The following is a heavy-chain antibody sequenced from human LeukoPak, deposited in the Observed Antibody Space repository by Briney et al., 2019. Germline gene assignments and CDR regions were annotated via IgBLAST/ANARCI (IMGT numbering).Heavy chain of an antibody. J-gene: IGHJ4*02. V-gene: IGHV4-4*07. Sequence: SETLSLTCTVSGGSISSYYWSWIRQPAGKGLEWIGRIYTSGSTNYNPSLKSRVTISVDTSKNQFSLKLSSVTAADTAVYYCARDDDSSGYYNYWGQGTLVTVSS. CDR1: GGSISSYY. CDR3: ARDDDSSGYYNY. D-gene: IGHD3-22*01. CDR2: IYTSGST.